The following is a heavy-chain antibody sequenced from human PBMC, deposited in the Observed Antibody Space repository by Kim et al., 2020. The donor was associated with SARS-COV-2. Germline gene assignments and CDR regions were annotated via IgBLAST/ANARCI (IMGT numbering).Heavy chain of an antibody. Sequence: AQKFQGRVTITADESTSTAYMELSSLRSEDTAVYYCARDAYDFRMGYFQHWGQGTLVTVSS. CDR3: ARDAYDFRMGYFQH. V-gene: IGHV1-69*01. J-gene: IGHJ1*01. D-gene: IGHD3-3*01.